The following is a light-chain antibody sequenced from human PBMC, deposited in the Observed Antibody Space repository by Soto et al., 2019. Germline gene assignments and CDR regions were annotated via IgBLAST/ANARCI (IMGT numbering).Light chain of an antibody. V-gene: IGKV3-15*01. J-gene: IGKJ4*01. CDR1: QSMGSN. CDR3: QQYEKWPTVT. CDR2: GAS. Sequence: EIVMTQSPATPSVSPGERATLSCTASQSMGSNLAWYQQKRGQAPRLIIYGASTRATGIPARFSGSGSGAEFTLTISSLQSEDLAVYYGQQYEKWPTVTGGGGTTLEIK.